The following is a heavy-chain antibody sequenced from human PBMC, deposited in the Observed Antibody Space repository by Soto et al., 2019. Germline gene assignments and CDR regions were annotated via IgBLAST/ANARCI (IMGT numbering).Heavy chain of an antibody. CDR1: GFTFSTDA. V-gene: IGHV3-23*01. Sequence: EVQLLESGGGLVQPGESLRLSCAASGFTFSTDAMSWVRQAPGKGLEWVSTISGSGGNTYYADSVKGRFTISRDNSKNTRYLQMNSLRADDTAVYYCEEDPLYCGGPPWGQGTLVTVSS. D-gene: IGHD2-2*02. CDR3: EEDPLYCGGPP. J-gene: IGHJ4*02. CDR2: ISGSGGNT.